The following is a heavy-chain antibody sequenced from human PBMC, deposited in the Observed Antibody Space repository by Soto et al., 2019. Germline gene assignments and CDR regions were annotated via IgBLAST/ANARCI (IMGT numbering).Heavy chain of an antibody. CDR1: GFTFSSYS. CDR2: ISSSSSYI. CDR3: ARELVSAAHV. Sequence: EVQLVESGGGLVKPGGSLRLSCAASGFTFSSYSMNWVRQAPGKGLEWVSSISSSSSYIYYTDSVKGRFTISRDNAKNSLYLQMNSLRAEDTAVYYCARELVSAAHVWGQGTTVTVSS. D-gene: IGHD3-22*01. V-gene: IGHV3-21*01. J-gene: IGHJ6*02.